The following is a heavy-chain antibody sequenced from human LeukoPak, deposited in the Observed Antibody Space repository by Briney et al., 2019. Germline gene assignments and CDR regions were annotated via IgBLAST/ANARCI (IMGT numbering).Heavy chain of an antibody. CDR3: ARHRGYGSGSYADY. Sequence: SETLSLTCTVSGGSISSYYWSWIRQPPGKGLEWIGYIYYSGSTNYNPSLKSRVTISVDTSKSQFSLKLSSVTAADTAVYYCARHRGYGSGSYADYWGQGTLVTVSS. CDR1: GGSISSYY. D-gene: IGHD3-10*01. CDR2: IYYSGST. V-gene: IGHV4-59*08. J-gene: IGHJ4*02.